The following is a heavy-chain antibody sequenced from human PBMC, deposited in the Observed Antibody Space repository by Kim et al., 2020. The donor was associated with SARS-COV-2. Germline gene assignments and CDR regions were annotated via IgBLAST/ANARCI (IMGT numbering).Heavy chain of an antibody. J-gene: IGHJ4*02. CDR1: GGSISGYY. Sequence: SETLSLTCTVSGGSISGYYWSWIRQPPGKGLEWIACIYSSGSTNYNPSFGSRVTMSIDTSKNQFSLRLTSVAAVDTAVFYCARSIPGLPGFDSWGQGTLVTVSS. CDR2: IYSSGST. D-gene: IGHD2-21*01. CDR3: ARSIPGLPGFDS. V-gene: IGHV4-59*13.